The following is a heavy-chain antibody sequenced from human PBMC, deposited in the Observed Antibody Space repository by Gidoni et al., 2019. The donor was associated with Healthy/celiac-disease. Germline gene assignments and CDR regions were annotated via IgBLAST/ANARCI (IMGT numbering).Heavy chain of an antibody. J-gene: IGHJ4*02. V-gene: IGHV3-21*01. CDR2: SRSSSSYI. CDR1: GFTFRRYL. CDR3: ARVPIDYYDSSGYYPKWNDY. D-gene: IGHD3-22*01. Sequence: EVQLVESGGGLVKPGGSLSLSCAASGFTFRRYLMNWVRQAPGKGLEWVSSSRSSSSYIYYADSVKGRFTISRDNAKNSLYLQMNSLRAEDTAVYYCARVPIDYYDSSGYYPKWNDYWGQGTLVTVSS.